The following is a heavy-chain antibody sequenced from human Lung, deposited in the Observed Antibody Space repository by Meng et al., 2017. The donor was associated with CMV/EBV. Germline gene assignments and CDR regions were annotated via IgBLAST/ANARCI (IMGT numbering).Heavy chain of an antibody. CDR1: GFTFSSYA. J-gene: IGHJ4*01. CDR3: ARDQFDY. CDR2: ISYDGTNK. Sequence: SXKIWCAASGFTFSSYAMHWVRQAPGKGLEWVAVISYDGTNKYYADSVKGRFTISRDNSKNTLYLQMNSLRAEDTAVCYCARDQFDYWGQGTLVTVSS. V-gene: IGHV3-30-3*01.